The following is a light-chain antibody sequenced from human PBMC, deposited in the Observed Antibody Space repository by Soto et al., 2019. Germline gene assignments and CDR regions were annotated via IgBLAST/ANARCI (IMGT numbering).Light chain of an antibody. CDR3: QQSDRYPFT. V-gene: IGKV1-39*01. J-gene: IGKJ2*01. CDR1: QSITNY. Sequence: DIQMTQSPSSLSVSVGDRVTINCRTSQSITNYLNWYQQKPGKAPKLLVYAASSLQSGVPTRFSGNGSGTDFTLTISRLQREDFASYYCQQSDRYPFTFGQRTRLEI. CDR2: AAS.